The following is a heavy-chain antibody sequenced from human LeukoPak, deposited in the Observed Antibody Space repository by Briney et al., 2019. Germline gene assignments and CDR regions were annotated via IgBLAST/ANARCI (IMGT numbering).Heavy chain of an antibody. D-gene: IGHD5-24*01. J-gene: IGHJ4*02. CDR1: GFTFSIYA. V-gene: IGHV3-64*01. CDR2: ISSNVGRT. CDR3: ARDRGRWLQSVDY. Sequence: GCLRLSCAPSGFTFSIYAMHWVRQAPGKGLGYVSAISSNVGRTYYANSVKGRFTISRDNTKNTLYLQMGSLRAEDMGVYYCARDRGRWLQSVDYWGQRTLVTVSS.